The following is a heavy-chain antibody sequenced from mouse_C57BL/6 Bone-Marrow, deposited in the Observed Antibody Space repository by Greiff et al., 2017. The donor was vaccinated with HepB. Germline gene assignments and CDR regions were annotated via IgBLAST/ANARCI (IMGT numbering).Heavy chain of an antibody. Sequence: EVQLQESGTVLARPGASVKMSCKTSGYTFTSYWMHWVKQRPGQGLEWIGAIYPGNSDTSYNQKFKGKAKLTAVTSASTAYMELSSLTNEDSPVYYCTRRDYYGSSSFAYWGQGTLVTVSA. V-gene: IGHV1-5*01. CDR1: GYTFTSYW. D-gene: IGHD1-1*01. CDR2: IYPGNSDT. J-gene: IGHJ3*01. CDR3: TRRDYYGSSSFAY.